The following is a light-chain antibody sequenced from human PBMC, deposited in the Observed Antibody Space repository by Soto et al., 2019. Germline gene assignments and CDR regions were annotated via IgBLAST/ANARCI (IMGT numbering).Light chain of an antibody. CDR2: DVN. CDR1: GSDVGGYNY. V-gene: IGLV2-11*01. Sequence: SALTPPGSVSGSPGQSGTISVAGTGSDVGGYNYVSWYQQHPGKAPKVMIYDVNKRPSGVPDRFSGSKSGNTASLTISGLQAEDEADYYCCSYAANSYVFGTGTKVTVL. CDR3: CSYAANSYV. J-gene: IGLJ1*01.